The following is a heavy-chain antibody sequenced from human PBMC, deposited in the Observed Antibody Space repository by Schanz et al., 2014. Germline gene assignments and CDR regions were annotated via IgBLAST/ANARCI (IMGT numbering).Heavy chain of an antibody. V-gene: IGHV3-30*02. D-gene: IGHD3-10*01. CDR2: IRYNGINE. J-gene: IGHJ4*02. CDR3: ARGPDYGSGSYSSY. Sequence: VQAVESGGGLVQPGGSLRLSCAASGFSFVDAWMSWVRQAPGKGLEWVAFIRYNGINEYYADSVKGRFTISRDSARNSLYLQMNNLRVEDTAVYYCARGPDYGSGSYSSYWGQGTLVTVSS. CDR1: GFSFVDAW.